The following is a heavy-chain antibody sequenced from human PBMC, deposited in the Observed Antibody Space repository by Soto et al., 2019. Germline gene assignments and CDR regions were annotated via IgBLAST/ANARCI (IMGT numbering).Heavy chain of an antibody. V-gene: IGHV1-69*02. J-gene: IGHJ6*03. CDR1: GGTFSSYT. D-gene: IGHD6-6*01. Sequence: SVKVSCKASGGTFSSYTISWVRQAPGQGLERMGRIIPILGIANYAQKFQGRVTITADKSTSTAYMELSSLRSEDTAVYYCATIAACLNWDPSDYYYYYMDVWGKGTSVTVS. CDR3: ATIAACLNWDPSDYYYYYMDV. CDR2: IIPILGIA.